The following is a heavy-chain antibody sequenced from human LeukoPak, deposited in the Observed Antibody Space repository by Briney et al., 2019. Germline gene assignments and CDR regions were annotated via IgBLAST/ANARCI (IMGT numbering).Heavy chain of an antibody. D-gene: IGHD1-26*01. V-gene: IGHV3-7*01. Sequence: PGGSLRLSCAASGFSFSNYWMSWVRQAPGKGLEWVANIKQDGSEIYYVDSVRGRFTISRDNAKNSLYLQMNSLRAEDTAVYYCARPSLNTGSYFDYWGQGILVSGSS. J-gene: IGHJ4*02. CDR2: IKQDGSEI. CDR1: GFSFSNYW. CDR3: ARPSLNTGSYFDY.